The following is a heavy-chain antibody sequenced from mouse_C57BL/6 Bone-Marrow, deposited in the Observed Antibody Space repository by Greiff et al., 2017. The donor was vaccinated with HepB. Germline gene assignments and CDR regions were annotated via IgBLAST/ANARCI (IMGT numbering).Heavy chain of an antibody. CDR3: ASTKRYYAMDY. CDR2: ISNLAYSI. V-gene: IGHV5-15*01. Sequence: EVKLVESGGGLVQPGGSLKLSCAASGFTFSDYGMAWVRQAPRKGPEWVAFISNLAYSIYYADTVTGRFTISRENAENTLYLEMSSLRSEDTAMYYCASTKRYYAMDYWGQGTSVTVSS. D-gene: IGHD2-12*01. J-gene: IGHJ4*01. CDR1: GFTFSDYG.